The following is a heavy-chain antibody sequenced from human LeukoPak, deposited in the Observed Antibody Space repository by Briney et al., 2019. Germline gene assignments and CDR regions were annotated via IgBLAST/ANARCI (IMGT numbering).Heavy chain of an antibody. J-gene: IGHJ4*02. Sequence: SETLSLTCTVSGGSISGYYWSWIRQPPGKGLEWIGYIHYSGTTNYNPSLKSRVTISIDTSKNQVSLKLSSVTAADTAVYYCARLWDSSSSLDYWGQGTLVTVSS. CDR1: GGSISGYY. D-gene: IGHD6-6*01. CDR2: IHYSGTT. V-gene: IGHV4-59*08. CDR3: ARLWDSSSSLDY.